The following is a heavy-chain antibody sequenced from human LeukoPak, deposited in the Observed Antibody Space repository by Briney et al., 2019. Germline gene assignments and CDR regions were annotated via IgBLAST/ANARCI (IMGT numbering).Heavy chain of an antibody. V-gene: IGHV3-23*01. CDR1: GFTFSSYA. CDR3: AKDYGLLWFGELYGYFDY. D-gene: IGHD3-10*01. J-gene: IGHJ4*02. CDR2: ISGSGGST. Sequence: LPGGSLRLSCAASGFTFSSYAMSWVRQAPGKGLEWVSAISGSGGSTYYADSVKGRFTISRDNSKNTLYLQMNSLRAEDTAVYYCAKDYGLLWFGELYGYFDYWGQGPLVTVS.